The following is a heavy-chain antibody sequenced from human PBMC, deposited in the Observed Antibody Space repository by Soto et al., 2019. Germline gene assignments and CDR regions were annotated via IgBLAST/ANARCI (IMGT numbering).Heavy chain of an antibody. CDR3: ARSIVVVVAAAPYYGMDV. D-gene: IGHD2-15*01. CDR2: IIPIFGTA. CDR1: GGTFSSHA. Sequence: QVQLVQSGAEVKKPGSSVKVSCKASGGTFSSHAISWVRQAPGQGLEWMGGIIPIFGTANYAQKFQGRVTITADESTSTAYMELSSLRSEDTAVYYCARSIVVVVAAAPYYGMDVWCQGTTVTVSS. V-gene: IGHV1-69*01. J-gene: IGHJ6*02.